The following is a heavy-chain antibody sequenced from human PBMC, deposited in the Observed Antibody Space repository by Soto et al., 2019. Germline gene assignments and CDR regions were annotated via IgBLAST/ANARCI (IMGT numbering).Heavy chain of an antibody. D-gene: IGHD2-15*01. CDR1: GGSISSSSYY. J-gene: IGHJ5*02. CDR3: ARHARDYCSSGSCYGNGFDP. Sequence: LSLTCTVSGGSISSSSYYWGWIRQPPGKGLEWIGTIYYSGSTYYNPSLKSRVTISVDTSNNQFSLKLSSLTAADTALYYCARHARDYCSSGSCYGNGFDPRGQGTLVTVAS. CDR2: IYYSGST. V-gene: IGHV4-39*01.